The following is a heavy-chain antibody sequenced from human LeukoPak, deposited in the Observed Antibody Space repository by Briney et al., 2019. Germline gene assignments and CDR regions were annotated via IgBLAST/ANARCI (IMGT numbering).Heavy chain of an antibody. V-gene: IGHV3-7*01. Sequence: GGSLRLSCAASGFTLSSYWMSWVRQAPGKGLEWVANIKQDGSEKYYVESVKGRFTISRDNANNSLYLQMNSLRAEDTAVYYCARDADYYYMDVWGKGTTVTVSS. CDR3: ARDADYYYMDV. CDR1: GFTLSSYW. J-gene: IGHJ6*03. CDR2: IKQDGSEK.